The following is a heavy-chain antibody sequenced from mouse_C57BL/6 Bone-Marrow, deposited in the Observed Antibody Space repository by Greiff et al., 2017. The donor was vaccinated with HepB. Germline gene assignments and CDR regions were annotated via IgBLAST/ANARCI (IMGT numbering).Heavy chain of an antibody. Sequence: QVQLQQSGAELAKPGASVKLSCKASGYTFTSYWMHWVKQRPGQGLEWIGYINPSSGYTKYNQKFKDKATLTADKSSSTAYMQLSSLTYEDSAVYYCAPDYSNSDWYFDVWGTGTTVTVSS. J-gene: IGHJ1*03. D-gene: IGHD2-5*01. V-gene: IGHV1-7*01. CDR1: GYTFTSYW. CDR2: INPSSGYT. CDR3: APDYSNSDWYFDV.